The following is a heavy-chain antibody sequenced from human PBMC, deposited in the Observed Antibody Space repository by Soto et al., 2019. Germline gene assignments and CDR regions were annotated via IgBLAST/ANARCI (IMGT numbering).Heavy chain of an antibody. CDR3: AKAKNDYNWDNRPPFDY. CDR2: ISANDVGT. CDR1: GFTLRNYA. D-gene: IGHD1-20*01. V-gene: IGHV3-23*01. J-gene: IGHJ4*02. Sequence: GGSLRLSCEASGFTLRNYAMTWVRQAPGKGLEWVALISANDVGTYYAESVKTRFTIATDQSRNTVYLQMDSLRADDTAIYYCAKAKNDYNWDNRPPFDYWGQGTLVTVSS.